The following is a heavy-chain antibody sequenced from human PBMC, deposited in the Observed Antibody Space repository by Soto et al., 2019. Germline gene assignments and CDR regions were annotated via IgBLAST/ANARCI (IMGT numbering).Heavy chain of an antibody. D-gene: IGHD3-3*01. CDR3: ARGPKDLRFLEWLLFDY. CDR2: IYYSGST. J-gene: IGHJ4*02. CDR1: GGSVSSGSYY. V-gene: IGHV4-61*01. Sequence: SETLSLTCTVSGGSVSSGSYYWSWIRQPPGKGLEWIGYIYYSGSTNYNPSLKSRVTISVDTSKNQFSLKLSSVTAADTAVYYCARGPKDLRFLEWLLFDYWGQGTLVTVSS.